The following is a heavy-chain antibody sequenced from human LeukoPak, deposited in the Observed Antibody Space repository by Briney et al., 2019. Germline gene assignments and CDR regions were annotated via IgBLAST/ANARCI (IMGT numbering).Heavy chain of an antibody. D-gene: IGHD1-26*01. CDR3: ARESTSGSYYNDY. CDR2: IKLDGSEQ. Sequence: GGSLRLSCADSGLTISNNWMSWVRQAPGKGLEWVANIKLDGSEQYYVDSVKGRFTISRDNSKNTLYLQMNSLRAEDTAVYYCARESTSGSYYNDYWGQGTLVTVSS. J-gene: IGHJ4*02. V-gene: IGHV3-7*03. CDR1: GLTISNNW.